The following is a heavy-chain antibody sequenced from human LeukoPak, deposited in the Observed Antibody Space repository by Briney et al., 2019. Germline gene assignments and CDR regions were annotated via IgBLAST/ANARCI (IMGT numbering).Heavy chain of an antibody. J-gene: IGHJ4*02. CDR2: IYYSGST. CDR1: GGSISSSSYY. V-gene: IGHV4-39*07. D-gene: IGHD3-22*01. CDR3: ARSSYDSSGSDFDY. Sequence: SETLSLTCTVSGGSISSSSYYWGWIRQPPGKGLEWIGSIYYSGSTYYNPSLKSRVTISVDTSKNQFSLKLSSVTAADTAVYYCARSSYDSSGSDFDYWGQGTLVTVSS.